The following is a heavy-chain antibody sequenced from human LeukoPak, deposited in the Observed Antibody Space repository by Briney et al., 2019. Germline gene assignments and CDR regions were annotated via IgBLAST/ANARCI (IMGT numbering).Heavy chain of an antibody. D-gene: IGHD7-27*01. CDR3: ARDQRLGMIDY. Sequence: SETLSLTCAVYGGSFSGYYWSWIRQPPGKGLEWIGEINHSGSTNYNPSLKSRATISVDTSKNQFSLKLSSVTAADTAVYYCARDQRLGMIDYWGQGTLVTVSS. CDR2: INHSGST. CDR1: GGSFSGYY. V-gene: IGHV4-34*01. J-gene: IGHJ4*02.